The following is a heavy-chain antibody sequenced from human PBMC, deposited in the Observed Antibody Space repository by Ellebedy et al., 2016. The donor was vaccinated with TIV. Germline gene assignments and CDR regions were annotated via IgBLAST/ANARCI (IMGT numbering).Heavy chain of an antibody. D-gene: IGHD1-26*01. CDR3: AKDVSGSYYSTVDY. Sequence: GESLKISCAASGFTFSSCAMSWVRQAPGKGLEWVASITGGGYGTNYAYADSVKGRFTISRDNSQNTLFLQMNSLRAEDTALYYCAKDVSGSYYSTVDYWGQGTLVTVSS. CDR1: GFTFSSCA. J-gene: IGHJ4*02. V-gene: IGHV3-23*01. CDR2: ITGGGYGT.